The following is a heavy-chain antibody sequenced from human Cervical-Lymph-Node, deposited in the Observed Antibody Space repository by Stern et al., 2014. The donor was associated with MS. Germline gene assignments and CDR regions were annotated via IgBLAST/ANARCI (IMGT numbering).Heavy chain of an antibody. CDR2: INPNSGDT. Sequence: QMQLVQSGAEVKKPGASVKVPCKASGYTFTGYYLHLVRQAPGQGLEWMGRINPNSGDTKYAQNFQDRVTMTRDTSISTAYMELSRLRSDDTAVYYHYGLDVWGQGTTVTVSS. CDR3: YGLDV. CDR1: GYTFTGYY. J-gene: IGHJ6*02. V-gene: IGHV1-2*06.